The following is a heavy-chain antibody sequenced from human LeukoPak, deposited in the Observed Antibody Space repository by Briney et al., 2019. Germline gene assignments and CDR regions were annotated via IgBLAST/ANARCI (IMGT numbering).Heavy chain of an antibody. CDR3: ARSRYDYIWGIDY. CDR2: LNSDGSST. V-gene: IGHV3-74*01. CDR1: GFTFSNYW. Sequence: GGSLRLSCAASGFTFSNYWMHWVRQAPGKGLVWVSRLNSDGSSTNYADSVKGRFTISRDNAKNTLYLQMNSLRDEDTAVFYCARSRYDYIWGIDYWGEGTLVTISS. D-gene: IGHD3-16*01. J-gene: IGHJ4*02.